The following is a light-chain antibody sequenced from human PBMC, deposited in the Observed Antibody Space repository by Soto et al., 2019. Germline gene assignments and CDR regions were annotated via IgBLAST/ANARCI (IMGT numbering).Light chain of an antibody. CDR2: DAS. Sequence: EIVLTQSPATLSLSPGERATLSCRASQSVSSYLAWYQQKPGQAPRLLIYDASNRATGIPARFSGSGSGTDFTLTISSLEPEDFAVYYCQQRRNWTPFTFGPGTKVDIK. CDR1: QSVSSY. CDR3: QQRRNWTPFT. J-gene: IGKJ3*01. V-gene: IGKV3-11*01.